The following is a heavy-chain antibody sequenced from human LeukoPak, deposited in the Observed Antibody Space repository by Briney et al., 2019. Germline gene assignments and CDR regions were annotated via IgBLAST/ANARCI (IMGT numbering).Heavy chain of an antibody. Sequence: SETLSLTCAVYGGSFSGYYWSWIRQPPGKGLEWIGEINHSGSTNYNPSLKSRVTISVDTSKNQFSLKLSSVTAADTAVYYCARLSRGVVVPAAGVWGKGTTVTVSS. D-gene: IGHD2-2*01. J-gene: IGHJ6*04. CDR2: INHSGST. CDR1: GGSFSGYY. V-gene: IGHV4-34*01. CDR3: ARLSRGVVVPAAGV.